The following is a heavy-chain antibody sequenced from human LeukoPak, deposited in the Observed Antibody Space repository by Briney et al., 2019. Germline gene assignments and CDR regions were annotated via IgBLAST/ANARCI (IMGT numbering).Heavy chain of an antibody. J-gene: IGHJ6*02. CDR3: AKDRLDGYNFRGMDV. V-gene: IGHV3-30*18. D-gene: IGHD5-24*01. CDR1: GFAFSDYG. CDR2: ISSDGSNE. Sequence: QTGGSLRLSCAASGFAFSDYGMHWVRQAPGKGLEWVAVISSDGSNEYYADSVRGRSTISRDNSKNTVYLQINSLRGEDTAVYYCAKDRLDGYNFRGMDVWGQGTTVSVPS.